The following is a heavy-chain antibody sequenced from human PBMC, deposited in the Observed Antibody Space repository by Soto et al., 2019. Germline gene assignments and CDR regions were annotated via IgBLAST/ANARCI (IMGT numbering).Heavy chain of an antibody. Sequence: SVKVSCKASGGTFSSYAISWVRQAPGQGLEWMGGIIPIFGTANYAQKFQGRVTITADESTSTAYMELSSLRSEDTAVYYCARDPFGDGEYCSGGSCPKGAFDIWGQGTMVTVSS. J-gene: IGHJ3*02. V-gene: IGHV1-69*13. D-gene: IGHD2-15*01. CDR3: ARDPFGDGEYCSGGSCPKGAFDI. CDR1: GGTFSSYA. CDR2: IIPIFGTA.